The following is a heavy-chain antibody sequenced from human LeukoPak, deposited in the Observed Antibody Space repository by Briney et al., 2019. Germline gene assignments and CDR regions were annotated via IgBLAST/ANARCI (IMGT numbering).Heavy chain of an antibody. D-gene: IGHD6-19*01. Sequence: GASVKVSCKASGGTFSSYAISWVRQAPGQGLEWMGRIIPILGIANYAQKFQGRVTITADKSTSTAYMELSSLRSEDTAVYYCARSDSSGWSFDPWGQGTLVTVSS. CDR2: IIPILGIA. CDR1: GGTFSSYA. V-gene: IGHV1-69*04. CDR3: ARSDSSGWSFDP. J-gene: IGHJ5*02.